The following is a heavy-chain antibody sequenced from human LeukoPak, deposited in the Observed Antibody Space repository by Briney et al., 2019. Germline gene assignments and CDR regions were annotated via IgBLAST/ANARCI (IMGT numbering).Heavy chain of an antibody. V-gene: IGHV1-2*02. CDR3: ASGPSGDYARHYYYYYMDV. CDR2: INPNSGGT. CDR1: GYTFTGYY. J-gene: IGHJ6*03. D-gene: IGHD4-17*01. Sequence: ASVKVSCNASGYTFTGYYMHWVRQAPGQGLEWMGWINPNSGGTNYAQKFQGRVTMTRDTSISTAYMELSRLRSDDTAVYYCASGPSGDYARHYYYYYMDVWGKGTTVTVSS.